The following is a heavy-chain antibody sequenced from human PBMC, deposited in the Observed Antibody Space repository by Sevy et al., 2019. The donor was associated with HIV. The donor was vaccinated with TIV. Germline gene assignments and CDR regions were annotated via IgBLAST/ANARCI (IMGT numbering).Heavy chain of an antibody. CDR2: IFGSGGTT. CDR3: AGGRFDSSGSFDAFDI. J-gene: IGHJ3*02. D-gene: IGHD3-22*01. CDR1: GITFKNYG. Sequence: GGSLRLSCAASGITFKNYGMNWVRQAPGKGLNWVSSIFGSGGTTYYADSVRGRFTISRDTSKNTLFLQMNSLRTEDTALYYCAGGRFDSSGSFDAFDIWGQGTMVTVSS. V-gene: IGHV3-23*01.